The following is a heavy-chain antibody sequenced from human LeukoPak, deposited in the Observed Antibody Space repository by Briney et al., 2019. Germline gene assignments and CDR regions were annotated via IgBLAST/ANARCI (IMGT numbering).Heavy chain of an antibody. D-gene: IGHD6-19*01. V-gene: IGHV1-69*13. CDR3: ARSGSGWSTGYFQH. J-gene: IGHJ1*01. CDR1: GGTFSSYA. CDR2: IIPIFGTA. Sequence: SVKVSCKASGGTFSSYAISWVRQAPGRGLEWMGGIIPIFGTANYAQKFQGRVTITADESTSTAYMELSSLRSEDTAVYYCARSGSGWSTGYFQHWGQGTLVTVSS.